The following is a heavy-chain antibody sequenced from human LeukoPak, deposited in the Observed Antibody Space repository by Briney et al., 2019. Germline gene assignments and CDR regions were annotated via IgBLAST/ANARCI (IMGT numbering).Heavy chain of an antibody. CDR1: GYTFTRYY. V-gene: IGHV1-46*01. J-gene: IGHJ4*02. CDR2: INPSGGST. CDR3: ARELGSGGYFDY. Sequence: GASVKVSCKASGYTFTRYYIHWVRQAPGQGLEWMGIINPSGGSTSYAQKFQGRVTMTRDTSTSTVYMGLSSLRSEDTAVYYCARELGSGGYFDYWSQGTLVTVSS. D-gene: IGHD3-16*01.